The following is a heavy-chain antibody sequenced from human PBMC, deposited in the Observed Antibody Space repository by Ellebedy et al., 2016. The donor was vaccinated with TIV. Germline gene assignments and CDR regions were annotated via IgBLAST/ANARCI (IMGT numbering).Heavy chain of an antibody. J-gene: IGHJ5*01. V-gene: IGHV1-69*06. D-gene: IGHD3-10*01. Sequence: SVKVSCTASLCTFSSYAISWVRQAPGQGLEWMGGIIPIFGTANYAQKFQGRVTITADKSTSTAYMELSSLGSDDTAVYYCAREFSGYEIWFGELLVWFDSWGQGTLVTVSS. CDR3: AREFSGYEIWFGELLVWFDS. CDR2: IIPIFGTA. CDR1: LCTFSSYA.